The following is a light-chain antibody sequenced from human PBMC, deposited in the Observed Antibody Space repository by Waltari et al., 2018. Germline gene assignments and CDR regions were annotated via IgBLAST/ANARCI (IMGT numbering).Light chain of an antibody. J-gene: IGKJ4*01. CDR2: GTS. CDR1: HRVSSIP. V-gene: IGKV3-20*01. Sequence: IVLTPSPATLSLSSGERATLPCRASHRVSSIPFVWLQQKPAHAPSLVIYGTSSRATGFPDRFSGSGSGTDFTLTISRLEPEDFAMYYCQQYDSSVLTFGGGTKVEL. CDR3: QQYDSSVLT.